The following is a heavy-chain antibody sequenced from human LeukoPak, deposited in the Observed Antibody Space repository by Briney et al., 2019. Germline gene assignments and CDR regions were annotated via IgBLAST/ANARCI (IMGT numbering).Heavy chain of an antibody. Sequence: GGSLRLSCEASGFTFSAYAMTWVRQAPGKGLESVSSIGSDNKPHYSESVKGRFAISRDNSKSMLFLQLNSLRAEDTAVYYCARGDGGSYSVGAFDIWGQGTMVTVSS. V-gene: IGHV3-23*05. D-gene: IGHD1-26*01. CDR1: GFTFSAYA. J-gene: IGHJ3*02. CDR3: ARGDGGSYSVGAFDI. CDR2: IGSDNKP.